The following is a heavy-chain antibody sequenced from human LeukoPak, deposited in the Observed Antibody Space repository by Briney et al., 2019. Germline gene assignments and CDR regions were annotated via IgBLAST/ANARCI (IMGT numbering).Heavy chain of an antibody. D-gene: IGHD1-26*01. Sequence: PGGSLRLSCAASGFTFRSYSMNWVRQAPGKGLEWVSSISSSSRYIYYADSMKGRFTISRDNSKNSLYLQMNSLRAEDTAVYYCASGGIYYGAAFDFWGQGTLVTVSS. CDR3: ASGGIYYGAAFDF. CDR1: GFTFRSYS. CDR2: ISSSSRYI. V-gene: IGHV3-21*06. J-gene: IGHJ4*02.